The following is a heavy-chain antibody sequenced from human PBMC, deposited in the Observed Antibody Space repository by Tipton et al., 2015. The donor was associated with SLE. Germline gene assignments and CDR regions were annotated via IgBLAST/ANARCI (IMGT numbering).Heavy chain of an antibody. CDR2: IYYSGST. D-gene: IGHD4-17*01. CDR3: ARVEGPTTATEYLQH. CDR1: GGSISSYY. J-gene: IGHJ1*01. V-gene: IGHV4-59*08. Sequence: TLSLTCTVSGGSISSYYWSWIRQPPGKGLELIGYIYYSGSTNYNPSLKSRVTISVDTSKNQFSLKLSSVTAADTAVYYCARVEGPTTATEYLQHWGQGTLVTVSS.